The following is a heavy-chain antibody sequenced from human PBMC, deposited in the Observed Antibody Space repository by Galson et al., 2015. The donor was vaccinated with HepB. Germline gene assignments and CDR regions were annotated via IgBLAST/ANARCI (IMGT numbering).Heavy chain of an antibody. Sequence: SLRLSCAASGFTFSNFWMSWVRQAPGKGLESVANIKEDGSASYYVDSVKGRFTISRDNAKSSLYLQINSLRAEDTAVYYCARDRWPAVDFWSPYFYFDSWGQGTLVIVSS. J-gene: IGHJ4*02. CDR3: ARDRWPAVDFWSPYFYFDS. V-gene: IGHV3-7*01. CDR2: IKEDGSAS. D-gene: IGHD3-3*01. CDR1: GFTFSNFW.